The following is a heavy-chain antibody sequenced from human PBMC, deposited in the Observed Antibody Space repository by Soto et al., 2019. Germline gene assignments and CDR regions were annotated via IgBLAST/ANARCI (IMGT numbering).Heavy chain of an antibody. CDR1: GFTLSSYG. Sequence: QVQLVESGGGVVQPGRSLRLSCTASGFTLSSYGMHWVRQAPGKGLEWVALIWYDGSNKYYADSVKGRFTISRDNSRNTLYLQMNSLRAEDTALYYCARRPLYETGDYYSFGMDVWGQGTTVTVSS. CDR3: ARRPLYETGDYYSFGMDV. CDR2: IWYDGSNK. D-gene: IGHD3-3*01. V-gene: IGHV3-33*01. J-gene: IGHJ6*02.